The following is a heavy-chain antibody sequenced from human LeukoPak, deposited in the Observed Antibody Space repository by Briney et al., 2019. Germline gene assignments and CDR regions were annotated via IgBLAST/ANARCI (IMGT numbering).Heavy chain of an antibody. CDR2: ISGSGGST. CDR3: ARDGIAAAGQYYCYGMDV. Sequence: QPGGSLRLSCAASGFTFSSYAMSWVRQAPGKGLEWVSAISGSGGSTYYADSVKGRFTISRDNSKNTLYLQMNSLRAEDTAVYYCARDGIAAAGQYYCYGMDVWGQGTTVTVSS. CDR1: GFTFSSYA. V-gene: IGHV3-23*01. J-gene: IGHJ6*02. D-gene: IGHD6-13*01.